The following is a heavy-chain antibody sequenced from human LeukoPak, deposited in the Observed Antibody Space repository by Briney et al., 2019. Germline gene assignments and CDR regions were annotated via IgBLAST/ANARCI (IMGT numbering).Heavy chain of an antibody. J-gene: IGHJ5*02. CDR2: IRQDGSEK. CDR1: GFTFSNYG. V-gene: IGHV3-7*05. CDR3: ARGHVWFDP. Sequence: GGSLRLSCAASGFTFSNYGMTWVRQAPGKGLEWVANIRQDGSEKYYVDSVKGRFTISRDNAKNSLYLQMNSLRAEDMAVYYCARGHVWFDPWGQGTLVTVSS.